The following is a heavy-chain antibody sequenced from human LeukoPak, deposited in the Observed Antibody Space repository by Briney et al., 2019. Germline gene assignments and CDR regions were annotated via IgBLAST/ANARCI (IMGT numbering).Heavy chain of an antibody. D-gene: IGHD3-10*01. CDR1: GLTVSSNY. CDR3: ARDPYNSGSSYFDY. J-gene: IGHJ4*02. V-gene: IGHV3-53*01. Sequence: GGSLRLSCAVSGLTVSSNYMSWVRQAPGKGLEWVSAIYSGGSTFCADSVKGRFTISRDNSKNTLYLQMNSLRAEDTAVYYCARDPYNSGSSYFDYWGQGTLVTVSA. CDR2: IYSGGST.